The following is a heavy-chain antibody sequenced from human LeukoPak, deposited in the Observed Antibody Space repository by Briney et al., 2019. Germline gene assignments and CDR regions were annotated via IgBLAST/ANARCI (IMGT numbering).Heavy chain of an antibody. J-gene: IGHJ4*02. V-gene: IGHV4-34*01. Sequence: SETLSLTCAVYGGSFSGYYWSWIRQPPGKGLEWIGEINHSGSTNYNPSLKSRVTISVDTSKNQFSLKLSSVTAADTAVCYCARGNPDYFDYWGQGTLVTVSS. CDR1: GGSFSGYY. CDR3: ARGNPDYFDY. CDR2: INHSGST.